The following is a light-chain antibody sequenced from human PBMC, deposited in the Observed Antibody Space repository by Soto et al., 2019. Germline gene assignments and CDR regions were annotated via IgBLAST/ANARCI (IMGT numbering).Light chain of an antibody. CDR2: EVS. V-gene: IGLV2-14*01. CDR3: SSYTSSSTLGV. J-gene: IGLJ2*01. CDR1: SSDVGGYNY. Sequence: QAVVTQPASVSGSPGQSITISCTGTSSDVGGYNYVSWYQQHPGKAPKLMIYEVSNRPSGVSNRFSGSKSGNTASLTISGLQAEDGADYYCSSYTSSSTLGVFGGGTQLTVL.